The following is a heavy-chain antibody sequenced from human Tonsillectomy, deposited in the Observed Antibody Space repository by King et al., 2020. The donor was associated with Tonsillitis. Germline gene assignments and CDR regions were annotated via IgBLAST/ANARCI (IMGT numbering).Heavy chain of an antibody. V-gene: IGHV1-8*01. CDR1: GYTFISYD. D-gene: IGHD2-15*01. J-gene: IGHJ4*02. Sequence: QLVQSGAEVKKPGASVKVSCTTSGYTFISYDINWVRQATGQGLEWVGWMNPKSGNTGYAQKFEGRVTMTRNTSINTAYMELSILTSEDTAVYYCARGSCPDYSTGSCRYRFESWGQGTLVTVSS. CDR2: MNPKSGNT. CDR3: ARGSCPDYSTGSCRYRFES.